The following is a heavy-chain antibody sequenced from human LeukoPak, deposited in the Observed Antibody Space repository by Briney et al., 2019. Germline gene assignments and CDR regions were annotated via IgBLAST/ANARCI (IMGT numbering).Heavy chain of an antibody. CDR2: INHSGST. V-gene: IGHV4-34*01. J-gene: IGHJ3*02. Sequence: PSETLSLTCAVYGGSFSGYYWSWIRQPPGKGLEWFGEINHSGSTNDHPSLKSRVTISVDTSKNQFSLKLSSVTAADTATYYCARGLRTLIAARPSAFDIWGQGTMVTVSS. D-gene: IGHD6-6*01. CDR3: ARGLRTLIAARPSAFDI. CDR1: GGSFSGYY.